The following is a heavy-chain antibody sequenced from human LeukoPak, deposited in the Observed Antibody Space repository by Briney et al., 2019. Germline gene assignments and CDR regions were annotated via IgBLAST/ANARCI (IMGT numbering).Heavy chain of an antibody. CDR3: ARGCSGGSCIFGFDP. D-gene: IGHD2-15*01. V-gene: IGHV4-4*07. CDR2: IYTSGST. Sequence: SETLSFTCAVSDGSMSGYYWSWIRQPAGKGLEWIGRIYTSGSTNYNPSLKSRVTMSVDTSKNQFSLKLSSVTAADTAVYYCARGCSGGSCIFGFDPWGQGTLVTVSS. CDR1: DGSMSGYY. J-gene: IGHJ5*02.